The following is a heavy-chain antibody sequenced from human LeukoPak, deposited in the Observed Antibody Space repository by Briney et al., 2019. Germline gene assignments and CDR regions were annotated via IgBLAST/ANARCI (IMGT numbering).Heavy chain of an antibody. CDR2: INPSGGST. CDR1: GYTFTSYY. CDR3: ARVRNYYDSSGPLDY. J-gene: IGHJ4*02. Sequence: ASVKVSCKASGYTFTSYYMHWVRQAPGQGLEWMEIINPSGGSTSYAQKFQGRVTMTRDMSTSTVYMELSSLRSEDTAVYYCARVRNYYDSSGPLDYWGQGTLVTVSS. V-gene: IGHV1-46*01. D-gene: IGHD3-22*01.